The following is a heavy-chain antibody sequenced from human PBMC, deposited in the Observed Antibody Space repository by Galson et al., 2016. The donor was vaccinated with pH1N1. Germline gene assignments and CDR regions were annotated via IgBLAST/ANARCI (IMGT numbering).Heavy chain of an antibody. CDR3: ARGRKYAMDV. CDR2: MNPNSGNT. J-gene: IGHJ6*02. CDR1: GYTFTSYD. D-gene: IGHD1-14*01. Sequence: SVKVSCKASGYTFTSYDIHWVRQATGQGLEWMGWMNPNSGNTGYAQKFQGRVTMTRNSSITTAYMELSSLRFEDTAVYYCARGRKYAMDVWGQGTTVTVSS. V-gene: IGHV1-8*01.